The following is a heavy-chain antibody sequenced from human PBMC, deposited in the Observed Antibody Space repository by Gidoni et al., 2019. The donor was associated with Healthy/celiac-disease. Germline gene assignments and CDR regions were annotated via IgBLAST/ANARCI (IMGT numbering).Heavy chain of an antibody. D-gene: IGHD2-2*01. Sequence: QVQLVQSGAEVKKPGSSVKVSCKASGGTFSSYAISWVRQAPGQGLEWMGRIIPSLGIANYAQKFQGRVTITADKSTSTAYMELSSLRSEDTAVYYCARGRCSSTSCYAYYYYGMDVWGQGTTVTVSS. CDR2: IIPSLGIA. CDR1: GGTFSSYA. J-gene: IGHJ6*02. V-gene: IGHV1-69*04. CDR3: ARGRCSSTSCYAYYYYGMDV.